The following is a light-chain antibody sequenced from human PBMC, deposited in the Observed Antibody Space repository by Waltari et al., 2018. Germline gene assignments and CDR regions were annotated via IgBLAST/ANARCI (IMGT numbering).Light chain of an antibody. Sequence: QSALTQPASVSGSPGQSIPISCTGTSSDVGGYNYVSWYQQHPGQAPKLMIYDVTNRPSGVSNRFSGSKSGNTASLTISGLQAEDEAHYYCSSYTSSSTLVVFGGGTKLTVL. CDR1: SSDVGGYNY. CDR2: DVT. J-gene: IGLJ2*01. V-gene: IGLV2-14*03. CDR3: SSYTSSSTLVV.